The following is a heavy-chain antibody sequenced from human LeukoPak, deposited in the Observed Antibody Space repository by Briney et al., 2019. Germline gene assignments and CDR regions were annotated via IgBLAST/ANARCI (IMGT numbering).Heavy chain of an antibody. D-gene: IGHD1-1*01. CDR1: GFIFSNYG. CDR2: IAHDGSIT. Sequence: GGSLRLSCAASGFIFSNYGMHWVRQAPGKGLEWVGVIAHDGSITHYEDSVKGRLTISRDNSKNTLYLQMNSLRNEDTAVYYCAKGHSAHGTGFDCWGQGTPVIVSS. CDR3: AKGHSAHGTGFDC. J-gene: IGHJ4*02. V-gene: IGHV3-30*18.